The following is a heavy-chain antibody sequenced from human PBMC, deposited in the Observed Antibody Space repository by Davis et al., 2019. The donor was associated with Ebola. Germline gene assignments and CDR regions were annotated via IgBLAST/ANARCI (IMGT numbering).Heavy chain of an antibody. V-gene: IGHV3-23*01. CDR3: ARWSVSAYY. CDR1: GFTFSSYA. D-gene: IGHD2-8*01. CDR2: ISASGGST. J-gene: IGHJ4*02. Sequence: GGSLRLSCAASGFTFSSYAMSWVRQAPGKGLEWVSAISASGGSTFYADSVKGRFTISRDNAKNSLYLQMNSLRAEDTAVYYCARWSVSAYYWGQGTLVTVSS.